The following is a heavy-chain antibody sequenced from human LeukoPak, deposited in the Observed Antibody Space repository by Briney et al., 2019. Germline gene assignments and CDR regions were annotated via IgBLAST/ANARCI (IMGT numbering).Heavy chain of an antibody. CDR1: GGSFSGYY. J-gene: IGHJ4*02. CDR3: ARLPARHPWSYDY. D-gene: IGHD3-10*01. CDR2: INHRGST. V-gene: IGHV4-34*01. Sequence: SETLSLTWAVYGGSFSGYYCGWVRHPPGKWLEWIGEINHRGSTNYNPSLKSRVTISVDTSKNQFSLKLPSVTPADPAVHYCARLPARHPWSYDYWGQGTLVTVSS.